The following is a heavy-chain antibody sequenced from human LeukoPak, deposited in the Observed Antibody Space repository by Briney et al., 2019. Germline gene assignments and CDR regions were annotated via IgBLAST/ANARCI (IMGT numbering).Heavy chain of an antibody. Sequence: GASVKVSCKASGYTFTGYYMHWVRQAPGQGLEWMGWINPNSGGTNYAQKFQGRVTMTRDMSTSTVYMELSSLRSEDTAVYYCARRAGKGWFDPWGQGTLVTVSS. V-gene: IGHV1-2*02. CDR1: GYTFTGYY. CDR2: INPNSGGT. J-gene: IGHJ5*02. CDR3: ARRAGKGWFDP.